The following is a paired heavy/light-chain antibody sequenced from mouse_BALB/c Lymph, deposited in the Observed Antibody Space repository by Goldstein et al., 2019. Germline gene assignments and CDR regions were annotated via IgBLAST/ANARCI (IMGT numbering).Heavy chain of an antibody. J-gene: IGHJ2*01. CDR2: IDPYNGAT. V-gene: IGHV1-34*01. CDR3: GNWDVDY. Sequence: EVQLQQSGPELVKPGASVKISCKASGYSFTGYYMHWVKQSHLKSLEWIGRIDPYNGATYYNQNFKDKASLTVHKSSNTAYMELHSLTSEDSAVYYCGNWDVDYWGQGTTLTVSS. CDR1: GYSFTGYY. D-gene: IGHD4-1*01.
Light chain of an antibody. V-gene: IGKV1-110*01. CDR2: KVS. Sequence: DVVMTQTPLSLPVSLGDQASISCRSSQSLVHSSGNTCLHWYLQRPGQSPKLLIYKVSNRFSGVPDRFSGSGSGTDFTLKISRVEAEDLGIFFCSQSTHVPFTFGSGTKLEIK. CDR1: QSLVHSSGNTC. J-gene: IGKJ4*01. CDR3: SQSTHVPFT.